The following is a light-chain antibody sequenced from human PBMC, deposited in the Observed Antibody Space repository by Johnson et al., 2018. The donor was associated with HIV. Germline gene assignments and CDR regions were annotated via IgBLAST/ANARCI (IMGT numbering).Light chain of an antibody. V-gene: IGLV1-51*01. CDR1: SSNIGNNY. CDR3: GTWDSSLSAGWV. Sequence: QSVLTQPPSVSAAPGQKVTISCSGSSSNIGNNYVSWYQQLPGTAPKLLIYDNNKRPSGIPDRFSGSKSGTSATLGITGLQTGHEADYYCGTWDSSLSAGWVFGTGTKVTVL. CDR2: DNN. J-gene: IGLJ1*01.